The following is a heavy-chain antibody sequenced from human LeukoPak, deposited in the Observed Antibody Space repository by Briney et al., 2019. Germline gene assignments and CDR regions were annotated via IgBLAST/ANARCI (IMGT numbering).Heavy chain of an antibody. CDR2: IKSKTDGGTT. Sequence: GGSLRLSCTASGFTLSSYEMSWVRQAPGKGLEWVGRIKSKTDGGTTDYAAPVKGRFTISRDDSKNTLYLQMNSLKTEDTAVYYCTTRSVKAEYSSSSTDYWGQGTLVTVSS. CDR1: GFTLSSYE. V-gene: IGHV3-15*01. D-gene: IGHD6-6*01. J-gene: IGHJ4*02. CDR3: TTRSVKAEYSSSSTDY.